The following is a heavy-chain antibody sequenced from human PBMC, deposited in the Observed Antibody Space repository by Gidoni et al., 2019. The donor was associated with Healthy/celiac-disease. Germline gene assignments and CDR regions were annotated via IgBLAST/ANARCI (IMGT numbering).Heavy chain of an antibody. J-gene: IGHJ4*02. Sequence: EVQLLESGGGVVKPGGYLRIYCAASGFTVSSYAISWVRQAPGQGLEWVSAISGSGGSTYYADSVQGRFTISRDNSKNTLYLQMNSLRAEDTAVYYCAKPEKGAGSYNLYYFDYWGQGTLVTVSS. CDR1: GFTVSSYA. D-gene: IGHD3-10*01. CDR2: ISGSGGST. CDR3: AKPEKGAGSYNLYYFDY. V-gene: IGHV3-23*01.